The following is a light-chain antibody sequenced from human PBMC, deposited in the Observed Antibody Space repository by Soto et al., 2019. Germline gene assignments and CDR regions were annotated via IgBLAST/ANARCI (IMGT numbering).Light chain of an antibody. J-gene: IGLJ2*01. Sequence: QSALTQPASVSGSPGQSITIYSTGTSSDVGGYNYVSWYQQHPGKAPKLVIYDVTNRPSGVSDRFSGSKSGNTASLTISGLQAEDEADYYCSSYTRSNTVAFGGGTKLTVL. V-gene: IGLV2-14*01. CDR1: SSDVGGYNY. CDR3: SSYTRSNTVA. CDR2: DVT.